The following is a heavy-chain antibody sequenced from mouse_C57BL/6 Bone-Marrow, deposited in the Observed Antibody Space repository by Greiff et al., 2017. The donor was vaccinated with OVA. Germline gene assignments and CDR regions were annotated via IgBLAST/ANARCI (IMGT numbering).Heavy chain of an antibody. V-gene: IGHV1-59*01. CDR2: IDPSDSYT. CDR3: ARRSGLGFDY. D-gene: IGHD4-1*01. J-gene: IGHJ2*01. CDR1: GYTFTSYW. Sequence: QVHVKQPGAELVRPGTSVKLSCKASGYTFTSYWMHWVKQRPGQGLEWIGVIDPSDSYTNYNQKFKGKATLTVDTSSSTAYMQLSSLTSEDSAVYYCARRSGLGFDYWGQGTTLTVSS.